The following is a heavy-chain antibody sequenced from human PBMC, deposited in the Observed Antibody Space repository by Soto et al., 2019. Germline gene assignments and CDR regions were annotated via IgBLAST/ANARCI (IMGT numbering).Heavy chain of an antibody. CDR3: AKKTAKSYSSNYYYYYGMDV. CDR2: ISYDGSDK. Sequence: GGSLRLSCAASGFTFSSYGMHWVRQAPGKGLEWVAVISYDGSDKYYADSVKGRFTISRDNSKNTLYLQMNSLRAEDTAVYYCAKKTAKSYSSNYYYYYGMDVWGQGTTVTVSS. J-gene: IGHJ6*02. CDR1: GFTFSSYG. V-gene: IGHV3-30*18. D-gene: IGHD6-13*01.